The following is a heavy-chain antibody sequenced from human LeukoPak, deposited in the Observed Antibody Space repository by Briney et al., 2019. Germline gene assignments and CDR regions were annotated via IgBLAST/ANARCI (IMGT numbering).Heavy chain of an antibody. Sequence: HPGGSLRLSCAASGFTFHFYSMTWARQAPGKGLEWVSYISSRSSTIYYTDSVKGRFTVSRDNAKNSLNLQMSSLGDEDTAVYYCARGEDYWGQRTLVTVS. CDR3: ARGEDY. V-gene: IGHV3-48*02. CDR2: ISSRSSTI. J-gene: IGHJ4*02. CDR1: GFTFHFYS.